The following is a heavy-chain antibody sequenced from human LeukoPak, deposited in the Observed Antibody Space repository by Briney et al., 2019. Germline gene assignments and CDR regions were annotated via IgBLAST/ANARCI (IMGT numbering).Heavy chain of an antibody. D-gene: IGHD3-16*01. CDR3: ARDGGGWRGAFDI. J-gene: IGHJ3*02. Sequence: GASVKVSCKASGGTFSSYAISWVRQAPGQGLEWMGGIIPIFGTANYAQKFQGRVTITTDESTSTAYMELSSLRSEDTAVHYCARDGGGWRGAFDIWGQGTMVTVSS. CDR1: GGTFSSYA. CDR2: IIPIFGTA. V-gene: IGHV1-69*05.